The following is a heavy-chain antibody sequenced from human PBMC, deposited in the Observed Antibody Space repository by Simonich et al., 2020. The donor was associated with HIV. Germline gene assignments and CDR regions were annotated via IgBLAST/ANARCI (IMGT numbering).Heavy chain of an antibody. CDR2: ISYDGSNK. V-gene: IGHV3-30*07. CDR1: GFTFSSYA. D-gene: IGHD3-16*01. CDR3: ASGGSISSVWADDY. Sequence: QVQLVESGGGVVQPGRSLRLSGAASGFTFSSYAMHWVRQAPGKGLGWVAVISYDGSNKYYADSVKGRFTISRDNSKNTLYLQMNSLRAEDTAVYYCASGGSISSVWADDYWGQGTLVTVSS. J-gene: IGHJ4*02.